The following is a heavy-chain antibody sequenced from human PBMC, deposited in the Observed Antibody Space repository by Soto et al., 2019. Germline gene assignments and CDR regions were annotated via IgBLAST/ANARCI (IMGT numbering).Heavy chain of an antibody. Sequence: QVQLQESGPGLVKPSGTLSLTCAVSGGSISSSNWWCWVRQPPGKGLEWIGEIYHSWITNYHPSLKSRVTISVDKSKNQFALKLSSVTAADTAVYYCARIGYSSSFGFDPCGQVTLVTVSS. J-gene: IGHJ5*02. CDR3: ARIGYSSSFGFDP. V-gene: IGHV4-4*02. CDR1: GGSISSSNW. D-gene: IGHD6-13*01. CDR2: IYHSWIT.